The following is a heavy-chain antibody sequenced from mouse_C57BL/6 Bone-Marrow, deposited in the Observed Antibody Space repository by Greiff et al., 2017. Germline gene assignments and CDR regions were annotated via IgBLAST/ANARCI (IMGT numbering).Heavy chain of an antibody. V-gene: IGHV1-80*01. CDR1: GYAFSSYW. CDR2: IYPGDGDT. J-gene: IGHJ4*01. Sequence: VQLQQSGAELVKPGASVQISCKASGYAFSSYWMNWVKQRHGKGLEWIGQIYPGDGDTNYNGKFKGKATLTADTSSSTAYMQSSSLTSEDSAVYFGARGWLLRVDYAMDYWGQGASVTVSS. CDR3: ARGWLLRVDYAMDY. D-gene: IGHD2-3*01.